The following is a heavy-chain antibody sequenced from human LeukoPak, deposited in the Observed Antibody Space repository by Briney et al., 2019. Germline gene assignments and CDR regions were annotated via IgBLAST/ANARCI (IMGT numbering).Heavy chain of an antibody. CDR1: GFTFSDYY. CDR3: ASPYGSGSDAADY. D-gene: IGHD3-10*01. CDR2: ISSSGSTI. V-gene: IGHV3-11*01. J-gene: IGHJ4*02. Sequence: GGSLRLSCAASGFTFSDYYMSWIRQAPGKGLEWVSYISSSGSTIYYADSVKGRFTISRDNAKNSLYLQMNSLRAEDTAVYYCASPYGSGSDAADYWGQGTLATVSS.